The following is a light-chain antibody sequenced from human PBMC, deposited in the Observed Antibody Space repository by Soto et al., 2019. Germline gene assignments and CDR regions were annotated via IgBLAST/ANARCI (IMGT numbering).Light chain of an antibody. CDR2: AAS. J-gene: IGKJ4*01. V-gene: IGKV3-20*01. CDR3: QQYGDSPLT. Sequence: NVWTHSPGTLFLSPGERATLSCRAIQSVSSSYLAWYQQKPGQAPRLLIYAASSRATGIPDRFSGSASGTDFTLTISRMEPEDFAVYHCQQYGDSPLTFGGGTKVDIK. CDR1: QSVSSSY.